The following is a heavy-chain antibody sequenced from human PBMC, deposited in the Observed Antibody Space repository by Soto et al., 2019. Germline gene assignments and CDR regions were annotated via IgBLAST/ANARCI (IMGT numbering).Heavy chain of an antibody. V-gene: IGHV1-18*01. CDR2: ISAYNGNT. CDR1: GYTFTSYG. CDR3: ARQTTVVTPSAFDI. Sequence: ASVKVSCKASGYTFTSYGISWVRRAPGQGLEWMGWISAYNGNTNYAQKLQGRVTMTTDTSTSTAYMELRSLRSDDTAVYYCARQTTVVTPSAFDIWGQGTMVTGSS. J-gene: IGHJ3*02. D-gene: IGHD4-17*01.